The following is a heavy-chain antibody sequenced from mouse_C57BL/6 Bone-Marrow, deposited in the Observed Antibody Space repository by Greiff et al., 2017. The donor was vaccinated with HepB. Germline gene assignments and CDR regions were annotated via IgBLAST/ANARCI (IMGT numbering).Heavy chain of an antibody. Sequence: QVQLKQSGAELVKPGASVKMSCKASGYTFTTYPIEWMKQNHGKSLEWIGNFHPYNDDTKYNEKFKGKATLTVEKSSSTVYLELSRLTSDDSAVYYCARSPHYYDGRSYWYVDVWGAGTTVTVSS. D-gene: IGHD1-1*01. J-gene: IGHJ1*01. V-gene: IGHV1-47*01. CDR3: ARSPHYYDGRSYWYVDV. CDR1: GYTFTTYP. CDR2: FHPYNDDT.